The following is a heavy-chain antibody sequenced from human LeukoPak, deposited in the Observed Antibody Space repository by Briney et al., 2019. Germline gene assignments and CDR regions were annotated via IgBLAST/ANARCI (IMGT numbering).Heavy chain of an antibody. CDR2: IYYSGST. J-gene: IGHJ5*02. Sequence: SETLSLTCTVSGGSISSSYYWGWIRQPPGKGLEWIGSIYYSGSTYYNPSLKSRVTISVDTSKNQFSLKLSSVTAADTAVYYCARRIGDYVWGSYRTNWFDPWGQGTLVTVSS. V-gene: IGHV4-39*01. D-gene: IGHD3-16*02. CDR3: ARRIGDYVWGSYRTNWFDP. CDR1: GGSISSSYY.